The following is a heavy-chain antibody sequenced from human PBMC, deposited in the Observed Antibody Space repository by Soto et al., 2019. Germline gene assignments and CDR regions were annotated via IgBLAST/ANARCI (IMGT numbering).Heavy chain of an antibody. CDR2: INAGDGNT. J-gene: IGHJ6*02. D-gene: IGHD3-10*01. V-gene: IGHV1-3*01. CDR3: ARDLAHYYGSVSYYQRDYYYYGMDV. Sequence: ASVKVSCKASGYTFTSYAMHWVRQAPGQRLEWMGWINAGDGNTKYSQKFQGRVTITRDTSASTAYMELSSLRSEETAVYYCARDLAHYYGSVSYYQRDYYYYGMDVWGQGTTVTVSS. CDR1: GYTFTSYA.